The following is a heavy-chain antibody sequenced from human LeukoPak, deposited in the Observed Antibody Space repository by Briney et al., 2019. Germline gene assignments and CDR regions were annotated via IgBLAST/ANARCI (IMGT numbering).Heavy chain of an antibody. J-gene: IGHJ5*02. CDR2: IYHSGST. D-gene: IGHD3-3*01. Sequence: SETLSLTCTVSGGSISSGYYWGWIRQPPGKGLEWIGSIYHSGSTYYNPSLKSRVTISVDTSKNQFSLKLSSVTAADTAVYYCARLYYDFWSGYYTRPRPVYNWFDPWGQGTLVTVSS. CDR3: ARLYYDFWSGYYTRPRPVYNWFDP. V-gene: IGHV4-38-2*02. CDR1: GGSISSGYY.